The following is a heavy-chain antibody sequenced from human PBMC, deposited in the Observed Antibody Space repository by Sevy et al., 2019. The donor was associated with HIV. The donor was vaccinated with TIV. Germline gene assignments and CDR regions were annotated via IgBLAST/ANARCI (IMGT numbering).Heavy chain of an antibody. V-gene: IGHV3-30*18. CDR3: TKDSLRGTYIREDLDH. D-gene: IGHD3-10*02. CDR1: GFTFQTFG. CDR2: ISSDGKNQ. Sequence: GGSLRLSCSGFGFTFQTFGMHWVRQAPGKGPEWLAVISSDGKNQNYADSVKGQFTISRDNSRNLLYLHMNNQVASDTAVYFCTKDSLRGTYIREDLDHWGQGTLVNVSS. J-gene: IGHJ4*02.